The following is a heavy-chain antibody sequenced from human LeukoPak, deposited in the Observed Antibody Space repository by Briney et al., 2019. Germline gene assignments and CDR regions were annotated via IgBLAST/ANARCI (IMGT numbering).Heavy chain of an antibody. CDR1: GESISGFY. J-gene: IGHJ4*02. CDR2: IYYSGST. CDR3: ARIEDVTRGYNHAYYFDY. V-gene: IGHV4-59*08. D-gene: IGHD5-18*01. Sequence: SETLSLTCTVSGESISGFYWNWIRQPPGKGLEWLGYIYYSGSTNYNPSLKSRVTISIDTSKNQFSLKLSSVTAADTAVYYCARIEDVTRGYNHAYYFDYWGQGTLVTVSS.